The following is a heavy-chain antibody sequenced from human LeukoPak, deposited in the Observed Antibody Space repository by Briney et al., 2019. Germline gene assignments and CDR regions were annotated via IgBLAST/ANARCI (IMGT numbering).Heavy chain of an antibody. CDR3: ARWHYYDARGYYPRGYFDY. J-gene: IGHJ4*02. Sequence: ASVKVSCKASGYPFIGQYLHWVRRAPGQGLEWMGWINPNNGGTDYAQKFQGRVTMTRDTSISTAYMELSRLTSDDTAVYYCARWHYYDARGYYPRGYFDYWGQGTLVTVSS. D-gene: IGHD3-22*01. V-gene: IGHV1-2*02. CDR1: GYPFIGQY. CDR2: INPNNGGT.